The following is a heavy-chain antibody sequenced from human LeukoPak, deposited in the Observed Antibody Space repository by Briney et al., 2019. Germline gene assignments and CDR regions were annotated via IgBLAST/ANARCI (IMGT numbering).Heavy chain of an antibody. CDR2: IHHNGTR. J-gene: IGHJ6*02. CDR3: ATAPILRGEGGEHYKYGMDV. CDR1: VGSISSGNW. Sequence: SETLSLTCGVSVGSISSGNWWSWARQSPGKGLEWIGEIHHNGTRNYNPSLKSRVTISADTFKNHFSLILTSLTAADTAVYYCATAPILRGEGGEHYKYGMDVWGQGTTVIVSS. V-gene: IGHV4/OR15-8*01. D-gene: IGHD2-2*02.